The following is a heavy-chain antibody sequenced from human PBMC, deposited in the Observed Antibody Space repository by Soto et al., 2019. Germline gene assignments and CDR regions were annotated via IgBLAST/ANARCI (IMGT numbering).Heavy chain of an antibody. CDR3: ARDHSGSPFY. J-gene: IGHJ4*02. D-gene: IGHD1-26*01. CDR1: GYTFTSYA. V-gene: IGHV1-3*01. Sequence: ASVKVSCKASGYTFTSYAMHWVRQAPGQRLEWMGWINAGNGNTKYSQKLQGRVTMTTDTSTSTAYMELRSLRSDDMAVYYCARDHSGSPFYWGQGTLVTVSS. CDR2: INAGNGNT.